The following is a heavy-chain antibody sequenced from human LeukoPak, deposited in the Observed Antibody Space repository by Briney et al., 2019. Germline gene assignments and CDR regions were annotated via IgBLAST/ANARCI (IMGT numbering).Heavy chain of an antibody. CDR2: ISSSGSTI. D-gene: IGHD3-10*02. CDR3: AELGITMIGGV. CDR1: GFSFSSYE. J-gene: IGHJ6*04. V-gene: IGHV3-48*03. Sequence: AGGSLRLSCEASGFSFSSYEMNWVRQAPGKGLGWISYISSSGSTIYYADSVKGRFTISRDNAKNSLYLQMNSLRAEDTAVYYCAELGITMIGGVWGKGTTVTISS.